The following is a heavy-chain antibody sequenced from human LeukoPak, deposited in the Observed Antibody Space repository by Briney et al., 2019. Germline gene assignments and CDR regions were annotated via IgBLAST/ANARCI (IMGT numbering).Heavy chain of an antibody. CDR3: ARGDYETHGYQTR. CDR1: GYIFTSYV. J-gene: IGHJ4*02. V-gene: IGHV7-4-1*02. CDR2: INTNTGNP. D-gene: IGHD3-22*01. Sequence: EASVKVSCKASGYIFTSYVLHWVRQAPGQGLEWMGWINTNTGNPTYAQGFTGRFVFSLDTSVSTAYLQISSLKADGTAMYYCARGDYETHGYQTRWGQGTLVTVSS.